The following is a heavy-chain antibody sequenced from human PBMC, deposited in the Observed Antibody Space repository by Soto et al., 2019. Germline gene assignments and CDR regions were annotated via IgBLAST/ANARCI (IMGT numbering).Heavy chain of an antibody. J-gene: IGHJ5*02. CDR3: ASDPGLYDISTGYCRGNWFDP. CDR2: SSAYNGNT. Sequence: GASVKVSCKASGGTFSSYAISWVRHAPGQGLEWMGWSSAYNGNTNYAQKLQGRVTMPPDTSPSTAYMELRSLRSNDTAVYYCASDPGLYDISTGYCRGNWFDPWGQGTLVTVSS. D-gene: IGHD3-9*01. CDR1: GGTFSSYA. V-gene: IGHV1-18*01.